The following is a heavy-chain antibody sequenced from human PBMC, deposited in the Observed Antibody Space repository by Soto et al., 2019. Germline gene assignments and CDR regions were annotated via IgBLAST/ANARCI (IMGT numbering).Heavy chain of an antibody. Sequence: SVKVPCKASGGTFSSYAISWVRQAPGQGLEWMGGIIPIFGTANYAQKFQGRVTITADKSTSTAYMELSSLRSEDTAVYYCAGGVGAIEVYYYGMDVWGQGTTVTVSS. CDR3: AGGVGAIEVYYYGMDV. D-gene: IGHD1-26*01. J-gene: IGHJ6*02. CDR1: GGTFSSYA. CDR2: IIPIFGTA. V-gene: IGHV1-69*06.